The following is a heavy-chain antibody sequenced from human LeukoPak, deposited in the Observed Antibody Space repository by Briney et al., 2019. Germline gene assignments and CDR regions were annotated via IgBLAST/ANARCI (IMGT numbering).Heavy chain of an antibody. V-gene: IGHV1-69*06. CDR3: AGPFLKWGEGFDP. CDR2: ITPIFGTA. D-gene: IGHD3-16*01. J-gene: IGHJ5*02. CDR1: GGTFSSYA. Sequence: ASVKVSCKASGGTFSSYAISWVRQAPGQGLEWMGGITPIFGTANYAQKFQGRVTITANRSTSTAYMELSSLRSEDTAVYYCAGPFLKWGEGFDPWGQGTLVTVSS.